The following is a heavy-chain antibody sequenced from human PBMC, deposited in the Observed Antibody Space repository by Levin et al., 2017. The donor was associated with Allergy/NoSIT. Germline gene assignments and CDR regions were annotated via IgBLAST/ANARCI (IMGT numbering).Heavy chain of an antibody. CDR1: GFTFDEYA. CDR3: TRDTIVDEFWKAYQRGDY. Sequence: GESLKISCTASGFTFDEYAISWFRQAPGKRLEWVGFIPSKVYGGTVDYAASVKGRFTISRDDSRGIAYLQMNSLKTEDTAVYYCTRDTIVDEFWKAYQRGDYWGQGALVTVSS. D-gene: IGHD3-3*01. V-gene: IGHV3-49*03. CDR2: IPSKVYGGTV. J-gene: IGHJ4*02.